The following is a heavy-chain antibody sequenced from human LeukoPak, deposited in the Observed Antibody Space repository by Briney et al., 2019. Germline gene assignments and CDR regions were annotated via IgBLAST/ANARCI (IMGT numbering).Heavy chain of an antibody. J-gene: IGHJ4*02. CDR3: ASEGVYYGSGSFDY. CDR2: INHSGST. CDR1: GGSFSGYY. V-gene: IGHV4-34*01. D-gene: IGHD3-10*01. Sequence: PSETLSLTCAVYGGSFSGYYWSWIRQPPGKGLEWIGEINHSGSTNYNPSLKSRVTISVDTSKNQFSLKLSSVAAADTAVYYCASEGVYYGSGSFDYWGQGTLVTVSS.